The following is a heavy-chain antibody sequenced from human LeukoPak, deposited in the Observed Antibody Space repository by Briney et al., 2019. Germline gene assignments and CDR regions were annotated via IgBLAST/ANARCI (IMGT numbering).Heavy chain of an antibody. Sequence: GGSLRLSCAASGFTFNDYYMSWIRQAPGKGLEWLSYINIGGTNTHYADSVKGRFTISRDNAKKSLYLEMNNLRAEDTAVYYCATDGAGFDNWGPGVLVTGSS. CDR1: GFTFNDYY. CDR2: INIGGTNT. V-gene: IGHV3-11*01. J-gene: IGHJ5*02. CDR3: ATDGAGFDN.